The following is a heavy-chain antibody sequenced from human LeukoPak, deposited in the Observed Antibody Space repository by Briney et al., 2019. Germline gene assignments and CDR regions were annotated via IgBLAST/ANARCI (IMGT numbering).Heavy chain of an antibody. D-gene: IGHD5-18*01. CDR2: IYYSGST. CDR1: VGSISTYH. CDR3: ARRNTYGYFDY. V-gene: IGHV4-59*08. J-gene: IGHJ4*02. Sequence: SETLSLTCTVSVGSISTYHWSWVRQPPGKGLEWIGYIYYSGSTKYNPSLKSRVTISVDRSKNQFSLQLSSVIAADTAVYYCARRNTYGYFDYWGQGTLVTVSS.